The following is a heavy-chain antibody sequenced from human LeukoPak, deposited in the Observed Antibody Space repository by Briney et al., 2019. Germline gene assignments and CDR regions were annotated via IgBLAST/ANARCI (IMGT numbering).Heavy chain of an antibody. CDR3: TRGESSDAFGI. J-gene: IGHJ3*02. CDR2: ISPNIGGT. CDR1: GYTFTVYY. Sequence: GASVKVSCKASGYTFTVYYIHWVRQAPGQGPEWMGWISPNIGGTHYAQKFQGRVTMTRDTSVTTAYMELIGLTSDDTAVYYCTRGESSDAFGIWGQGTMVTVSS. D-gene: IGHD1-26*01. V-gene: IGHV1-2*02.